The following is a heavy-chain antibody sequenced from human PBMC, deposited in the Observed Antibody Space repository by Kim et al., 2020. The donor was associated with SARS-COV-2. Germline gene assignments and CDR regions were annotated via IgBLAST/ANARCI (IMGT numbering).Heavy chain of an antibody. CDR2: ISWNSGNI. Sequence: GGSLRLSCAVSGFTFGDYGMHWVRQAPGKGLEWVSGISWNSGNIGYADSVKGRFTISRDNAKNSLYLQMNSLRAEDTAFYYCAKDCYSGHSGEMDVWGQGTTVTVSS. V-gene: IGHV3-9*01. J-gene: IGHJ6*02. CDR3: AKDCYSGHSGEMDV. D-gene: IGHD5-12*01. CDR1: GFTFGDYG.